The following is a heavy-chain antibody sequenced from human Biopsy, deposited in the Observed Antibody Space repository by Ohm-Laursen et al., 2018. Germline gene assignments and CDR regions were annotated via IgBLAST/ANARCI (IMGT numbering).Heavy chain of an antibody. CDR3: ARAYPPPGRRLVVVAGDFDC. CDR1: GFTVYNNY. J-gene: IGHJ4*02. Sequence: SLRLSCAATGFTVYNNYMTWVRQAPGKGLEWVSLIYSGGDTRYADSVKGRFTISRHNAKNSLYLQMNSLRAEDTAVYYCARAYPPPGRRLVVVAGDFDCWGQGTRVTVSS. D-gene: IGHD2-15*01. CDR2: IYSGGDT. V-gene: IGHV3-66*01.